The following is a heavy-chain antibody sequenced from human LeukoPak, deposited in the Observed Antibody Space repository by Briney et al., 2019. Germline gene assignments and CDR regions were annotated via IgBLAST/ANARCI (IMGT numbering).Heavy chain of an antibody. J-gene: IGHJ4*02. V-gene: IGHV3-23*01. CDR3: ARESFKAVAGYLDY. D-gene: IGHD6-19*01. CDR2: ISGSGDTT. Sequence: PGGSLRLSCAASGFTFSNYAMTWVRQGPGKGLEWVSGISGSGDTTSYADSEKGRFTTSRDNFRNTLYLQMNSLTVADTAVYFCARESFKAVAGYLDYWGQGILVTVSS. CDR1: GFTFSNYA.